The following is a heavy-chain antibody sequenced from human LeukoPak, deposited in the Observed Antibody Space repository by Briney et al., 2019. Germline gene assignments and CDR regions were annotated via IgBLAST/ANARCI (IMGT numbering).Heavy chain of an antibody. CDR2: IYHSGST. CDR3: ARIVVVPAADNWFDP. Sequence: SETLSLTCTVSGYSISSGYYWGWIRKPPGKGLEWIGSIYHSGSTYYNPSLKSRVTISVDTSKNQFSLKLSSVTAADTAVYYCARIVVVPAADNWFDPWGQGTLVTVSS. D-gene: IGHD2-2*01. CDR1: GYSISSGYY. V-gene: IGHV4-38-2*02. J-gene: IGHJ5*02.